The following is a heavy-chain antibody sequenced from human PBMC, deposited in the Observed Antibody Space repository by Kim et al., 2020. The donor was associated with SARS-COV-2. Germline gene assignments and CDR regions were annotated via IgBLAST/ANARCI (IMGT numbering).Heavy chain of an antibody. V-gene: IGHV3-48*03. CDR3: VRELGYYGSGSYS. CDR1: GFGFSGYE. CDR2: IGCSGGPI. Sequence: GGSLRLSCAASGFGFSGYEMNWVRQVPGKGLEWVSYIGCSGGPIYYADSVKGRFTISRDNSENSVYLQANSLRSEDTAFYFCVRELGYYGSGSYSWGQGTLVVVSS. J-gene: IGHJ5*02. D-gene: IGHD3-10*01.